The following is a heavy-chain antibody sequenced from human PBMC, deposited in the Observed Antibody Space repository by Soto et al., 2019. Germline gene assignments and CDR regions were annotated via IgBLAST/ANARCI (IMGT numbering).Heavy chain of an antibody. CDR3: ARGRYCLTGRCFPNWFES. D-gene: IGHD2-15*01. J-gene: IGHJ5*01. CDR2: IYTSATT. V-gene: IGHV4-30-4*01. CDR1: GDSISTVAYF. Sequence: PSETLSLTCSVSGDSISTVAYFWAWIRQPPGQSLEYIGYIYTSATTYYNPSFEGRVAISLDTSKGHFSLNVTSVTAADTAVYFCARGRYCLTGRCFPNWFESWGQGTLVTVSS.